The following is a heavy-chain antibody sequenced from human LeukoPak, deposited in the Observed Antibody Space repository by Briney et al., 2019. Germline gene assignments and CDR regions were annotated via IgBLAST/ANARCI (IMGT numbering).Heavy chain of an antibody. Sequence: GESLKISCKGSGYSFTSYWIGWVRQMPGKGLEWMGIIYPGDSDTRYSPSFQGQVTISADKSISTAYLQWSSLKASDTAMYYCARSARDSSGYYLYYFDYWGREPWSPSPQ. CDR3: ARSARDSSGYYLYYFDY. D-gene: IGHD3-22*01. CDR2: IYPGDSDT. CDR1: GYSFTSYW. J-gene: IGHJ4*02. V-gene: IGHV5-51*01.